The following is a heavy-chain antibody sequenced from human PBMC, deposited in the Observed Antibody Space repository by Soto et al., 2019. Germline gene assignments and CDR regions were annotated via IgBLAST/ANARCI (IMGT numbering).Heavy chain of an antibody. CDR3: ARSGGLQHIDC. CDR2: IYYSWST. Sequence: QLQLQESGPGLVKPSETLSLTCTVSGDSISSSNYHWGWIRQPPGKGLEWIGSIYYSWSTYYNPSLKSRVTISVDTSKNQFSLKLSSVTAADTAVHYCARSGGLQHIDCWGQGTLVTVSS. CDR1: GDSISSSNYH. D-gene: IGHD4-4*01. V-gene: IGHV4-39*01. J-gene: IGHJ4*02.